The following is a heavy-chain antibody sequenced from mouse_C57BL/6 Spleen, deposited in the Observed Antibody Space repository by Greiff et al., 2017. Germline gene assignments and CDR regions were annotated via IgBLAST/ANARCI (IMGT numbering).Heavy chain of an antibody. D-gene: IGHD1-3*01. CDR1: GYTFTSYW. CDR3: ARISGHYYYAMDY. CDR2: IDPSDSYT. Sequence: QVQLQQPGAELVMPGASVKLSCKASGYTFTSYWMHWVKQRPGQGLEWIGEIDPSDSYTNYNQKFKGKSTLTVDKSSSTAYMQLSSLTSEDSAVYYCARISGHYYYAMDYWGQGTSVTVSS. V-gene: IGHV1-69*01. J-gene: IGHJ4*01.